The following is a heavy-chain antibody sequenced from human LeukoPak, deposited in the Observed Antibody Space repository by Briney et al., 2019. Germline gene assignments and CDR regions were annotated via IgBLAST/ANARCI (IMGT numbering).Heavy chain of an antibody. J-gene: IGHJ4*02. Sequence: SETLSLTCTVSGGSISSYYWSWIRQPAGKGLEWIGRIYISGSTNYNPSLKSRVTISVDTSKNQFSLKLSSVTAADTAVYYCARDRGTWNDDGFDYWGQGTLVTVSS. CDR1: GGSISSYY. V-gene: IGHV4-4*07. CDR2: IYISGST. CDR3: ARDRGTWNDDGFDY. D-gene: IGHD1-1*01.